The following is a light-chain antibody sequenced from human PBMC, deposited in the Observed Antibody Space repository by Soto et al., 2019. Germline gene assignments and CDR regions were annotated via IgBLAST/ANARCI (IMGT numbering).Light chain of an antibody. CDR3: TQYDTAAIT. J-gene: IGKJ5*01. CDR2: GAF. Sequence: EIVLTQSPDTLSLSPGERATLSCRASQSITSNYLVWYQQKPGQAPRLLIYGAFSRATGIPDRFSGSGSGTDFTLTISRLEPEDFAVYYCTQYDTAAITFGQGTRLEI. V-gene: IGKV3-20*01. CDR1: QSITSNY.